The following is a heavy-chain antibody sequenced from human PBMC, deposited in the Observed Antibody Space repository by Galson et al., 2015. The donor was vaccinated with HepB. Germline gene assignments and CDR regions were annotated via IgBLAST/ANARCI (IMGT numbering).Heavy chain of an antibody. J-gene: IGHJ6*02. V-gene: IGHV3-9*01. CDR2: ISWNSGTI. CDR1: GFTFNDYA. Sequence: SLRLSCAVSGFTFNDYAMHWVRQAPGKGLEWVSSISWNSGTIDYADSVKGRFTTSRDNAKNSLYLQMHSLRAEDTAVYYCARGENFDFWSGYYTTNGMDVWGQGTTVTVSS. CDR3: ARGENFDFWSGYYTTNGMDV. D-gene: IGHD3-3*01.